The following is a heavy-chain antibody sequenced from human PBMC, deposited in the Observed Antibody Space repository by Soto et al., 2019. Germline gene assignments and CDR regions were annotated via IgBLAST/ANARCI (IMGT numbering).Heavy chain of an antibody. J-gene: IGHJ4*02. CDR2: VHPDSGGT. CDR3: ARGAQGFFPVSGIYFYFDH. CDR1: GYIFTDHL. Sequence: GASVKVSCKTSGYIFTDHLSHWVRQSPGQGLQWVGWVHPDSGGTNVAQAFQDRVTMTADTSITTAYMDLARLRPDDTAIFYCARGAQGFFPVSGIYFYFDHWGQGTPVTVSS. V-gene: IGHV1-2*02. D-gene: IGHD3-22*01.